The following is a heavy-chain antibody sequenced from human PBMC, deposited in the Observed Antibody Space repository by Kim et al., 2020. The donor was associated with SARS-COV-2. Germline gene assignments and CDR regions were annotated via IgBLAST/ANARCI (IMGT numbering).Heavy chain of an antibody. D-gene: IGHD3-3*01. J-gene: IGHJ4*02. V-gene: IGHV3-15*01. CDR1: GFTFSNAW. CDR3: TTSILEWLPPYTRKYYFDY. Sequence: GGSLRLSCAASGFTFSNAWMSWVRQAPGKGLEWVGRVKSKTDGGTTDYAAPVKGRFTISRDDSKNTLYLQMNSLKTEDTAVYYCTTSILEWLPPYTRKYYFDYWGQGTLVTVSS. CDR2: VKSKTDGGTT.